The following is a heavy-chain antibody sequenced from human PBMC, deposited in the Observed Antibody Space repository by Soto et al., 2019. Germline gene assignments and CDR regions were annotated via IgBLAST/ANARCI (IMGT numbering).Heavy chain of an antibody. CDR1: GGSISSHY. J-gene: IGHJ6*02. V-gene: IGHV4-59*11. CDR2: IYYSGST. Sequence: PSETLSLTCTVSGGSISSHYCSWSRQPPGKGLEWIGYIYYSGSTNYNPSLKSRVTISVDTSKNQFSLKLSSVTAADTAVYYCARAEYDFWSGYYYYVMDVWGQGNTVTVT. D-gene: IGHD3-3*01. CDR3: ARAEYDFWSGYYYYVMDV.